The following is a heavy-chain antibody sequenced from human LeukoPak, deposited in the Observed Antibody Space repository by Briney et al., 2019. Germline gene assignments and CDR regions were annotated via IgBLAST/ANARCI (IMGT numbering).Heavy chain of an antibody. CDR2: ISYSGST. D-gene: IGHD1-26*01. Sequence: SETLSLTCTASGGSTSTYHWSWIRQPPGKGLQWIGYISYSGSTNYNPSLRSRVTISVDTSKNQFSLKLSSVTAADTAVYYCARHSDGSYSTFDHWGQGTLVTVSS. J-gene: IGHJ5*02. CDR3: ARHSDGSYSTFDH. V-gene: IGHV4-59*08. CDR1: GGSTSTYH.